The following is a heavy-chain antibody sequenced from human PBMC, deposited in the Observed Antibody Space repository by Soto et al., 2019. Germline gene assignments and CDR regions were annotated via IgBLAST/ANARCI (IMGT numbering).Heavy chain of an antibody. CDR2: ISSSSSDT. Sequence: QVQLVESGGGLVKPGGSLRLSCAASGFTFSDYYMSWIRQAPGKGLEWVSYISSSSSDTKYADSVKGRFTISRDNAKNSLYLQMSSLRAEDTAVYYCAIYTILRGLDYWGQGTLVTVSS. CDR3: AIYTILRGLDY. V-gene: IGHV3-11*05. J-gene: IGHJ4*02. CDR1: GFTFSDYY. D-gene: IGHD3-10*01.